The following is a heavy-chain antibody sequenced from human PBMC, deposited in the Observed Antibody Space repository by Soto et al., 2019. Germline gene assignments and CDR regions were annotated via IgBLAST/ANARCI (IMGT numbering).Heavy chain of an antibody. CDR1: GFDFKSYE. D-gene: IGHD5-12*01. CDR3: VKEKSVMYSGYDAFEI. CDR2: IKSGASTI. J-gene: IGHJ3*02. V-gene: IGHV3-48*03. Sequence: GGSLILSCAASGFDFKSYEMDWVRQAPGKGLEWVAYIKSGASTIFYTDSVKGRFTISRDDVKNLLFLEMNNLSAEDTAVYYCVKEKSVMYSGYDAFEIWGHGTLVTVSS.